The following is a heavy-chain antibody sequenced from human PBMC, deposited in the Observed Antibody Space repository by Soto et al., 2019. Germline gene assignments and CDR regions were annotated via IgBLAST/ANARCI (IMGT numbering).Heavy chain of an antibody. Sequence: GSLRLSCAASGFTFDDYTMHWVRQAPGKGLEWVSLISCDGGSRYYADSVKGRFTISRDNSKNTLYLQINSLRSEDTAVYYCARGNGGFYYYMDVSGKGTTVTVSS. CDR1: GFTFDDYT. CDR3: ARGNGGFYYYMDV. CDR2: ISCDGGSR. V-gene: IGHV3-43*01. J-gene: IGHJ6*03. D-gene: IGHD2-8*01.